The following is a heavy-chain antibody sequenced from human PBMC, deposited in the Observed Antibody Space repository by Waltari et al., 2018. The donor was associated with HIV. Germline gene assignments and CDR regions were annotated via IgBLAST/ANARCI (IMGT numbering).Heavy chain of an antibody. CDR2: IYPSGTT. D-gene: IGHD1-1*01. V-gene: IGHV4-59*02. Sequence: QVRLQESGPGLVKPSETLSVTCSVFGGSVSSPYWTWIRQSPGRGLEWIGYIYPSGTTTYDPSLKSRVTISADMSKNQISLKVNAVTAADTAVDYCARVNAVNEPVWLDPWGQGTLVTVSS. CDR3: ARVNAVNEPVWLDP. J-gene: IGHJ5*02. CDR1: GGSVSSPY.